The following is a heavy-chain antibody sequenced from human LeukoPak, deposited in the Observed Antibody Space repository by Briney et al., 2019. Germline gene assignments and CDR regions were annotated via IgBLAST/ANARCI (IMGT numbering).Heavy chain of an antibody. D-gene: IGHD5-12*01. CDR3: ARVGEVGYSGYDTPFDY. CDR2: INPNSGGT. J-gene: IGHJ4*02. Sequence: ASVKVSCKASGYTFTGYYMHWVRQAPRQGLEWMGWINPNSGGTNYAQKFQGWVTMTRDTSISTAYMELSRLRSDDTAVYYCARVGEVGYSGYDTPFDYWGQGTLVTVSS. V-gene: IGHV1-2*04. CDR1: GYTFTGYY.